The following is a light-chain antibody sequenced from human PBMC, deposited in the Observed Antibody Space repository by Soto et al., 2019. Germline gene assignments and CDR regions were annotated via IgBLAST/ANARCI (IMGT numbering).Light chain of an antibody. V-gene: IGLV1-44*01. CDR3: AAWDDSLRAVV. CDR1: GSNIGTHA. Sequence: QLVLTQSPSESATPGQRVTISCSGSGSNIGTHAVNWYQQVPGTAPTLLIFRNHHRPSGVPDRFSGSKSGTSASLAISGPQSEDEADYYCAAWDDSLRAVVFGGGTKLTVL. J-gene: IGLJ2*01. CDR2: RNH.